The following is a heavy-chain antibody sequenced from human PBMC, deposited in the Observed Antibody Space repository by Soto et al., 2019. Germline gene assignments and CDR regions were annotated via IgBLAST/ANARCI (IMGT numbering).Heavy chain of an antibody. Sequence: GGSLRLSCAASGFTLSNYWMSWVRQAPGKGLEWVANINQNGRDKYYVDSVKGRFTISRDNAKELLYLQMNSLRDEDTAVYYCAREPTTAVVNYGTDVWGQGTTVTVSS. J-gene: IGHJ6*02. D-gene: IGHD6-13*01. CDR1: GFTLSNYW. CDR3: AREPTTAVVNYGTDV. V-gene: IGHV3-7*01. CDR2: INQNGRDK.